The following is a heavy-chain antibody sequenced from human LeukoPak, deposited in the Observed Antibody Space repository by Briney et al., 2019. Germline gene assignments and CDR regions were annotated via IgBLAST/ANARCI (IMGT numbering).Heavy chain of an antibody. D-gene: IGHD3-22*01. CDR2: ISAYNGNT. J-gene: IGHJ4*02. CDR3: ARGPGIEVGGSSYYFDY. CDR1: GYTFTSYG. Sequence: GASVKLSCKASGYTFTSYGISWVRQAPGQGLEWMGWISAYNGNTNYAQTLQGRVTMTTDTSASTAYMELRSLRSDDTAVYYCARGPGIEVGGSSYYFDYWGQGTLVTVSS. V-gene: IGHV1-18*01.